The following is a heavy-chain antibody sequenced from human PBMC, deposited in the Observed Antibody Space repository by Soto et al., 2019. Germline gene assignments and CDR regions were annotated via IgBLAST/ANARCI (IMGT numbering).Heavy chain of an antibody. CDR3: ASGSCTGGACEGAVDV. J-gene: IGHJ6*02. CDR2: IYYSRST. CDR1: GGSVISPNSY. Sequence: QLQLQVSGPGLVKPAATLSLSCTVSGGSVISPNSYWGWIRRATGKGLEWLGNIYYSRSTFYIPSLERRINIAADTTKNRFTLRLTSVTAADTALYFSASGSCTGGACEGAVDVRGRGTTVTFSS. V-gene: IGHV4-39*01. D-gene: IGHD2-8*02.